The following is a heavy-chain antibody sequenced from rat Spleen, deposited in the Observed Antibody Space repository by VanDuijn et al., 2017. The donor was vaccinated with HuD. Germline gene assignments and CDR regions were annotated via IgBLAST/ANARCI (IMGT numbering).Heavy chain of an antibody. CDR2: MYYDGDT. D-gene: IGHD1-11*01. CDR1: GFSLISNT. Sequence: QVQLKESGPGLVQPSQTLSLTCTVSGFSLISNTIHWVRQPSGKGPEWMGRMYYDGDTAYNSALKSRLSISRDTSKNQVFLKMNSLQIEDTGIYFCARTYGGYTSHWFAYWGQGTLVTVSS. V-gene: IGHV2-63*01. CDR3: ARTYGGYTSHWFAY. J-gene: IGHJ3*01.